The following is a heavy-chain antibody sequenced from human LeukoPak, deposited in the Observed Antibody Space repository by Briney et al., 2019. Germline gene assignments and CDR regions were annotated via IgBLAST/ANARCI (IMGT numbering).Heavy chain of an antibody. J-gene: IGHJ4*02. V-gene: IGHV3-15*01. CDR1: GFTFTNAW. D-gene: IGHD3-10*01. Sequence: GGSLRLSCAASGFTFTNAWMTWVRQAPGKGLEWVGRIKSKGDGETTDYAAPVKGRFTMSRDDSKATLYLQMNSLKAEDTAVYYCATDLGLTMIRGVIVHWGQGTLVTVSS. CDR2: IKSKGDGETT. CDR3: ATDLGLTMIRGVIVH.